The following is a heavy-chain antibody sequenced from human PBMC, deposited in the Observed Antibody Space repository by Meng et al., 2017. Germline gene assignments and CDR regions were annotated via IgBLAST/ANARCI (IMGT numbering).Heavy chain of an antibody. J-gene: IGHJ4*02. V-gene: IGHV3-15*04. Sequence: VQLVGSGGGLGKTGGSLGLSCVASGLRFTDGWMSWVRQAPGKGLEWVGRIERKSDGGTIYYAAPVKGRFTISRDDSKNTLYLQMDSLINEDTAVYFCATGAAAADHWGQGTLVTVSS. CDR2: IERKSDGGTI. CDR3: ATGAAAADH. D-gene: IGHD6-13*01. CDR1: GLRFTDGW.